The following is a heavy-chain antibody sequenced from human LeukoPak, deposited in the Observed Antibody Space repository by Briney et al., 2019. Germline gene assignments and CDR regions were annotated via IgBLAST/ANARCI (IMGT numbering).Heavy chain of an antibody. CDR3: ARDAAYDFWSGQTGQVGYYYMDV. CDR1: GGTFSSYA. J-gene: IGHJ6*03. CDR2: IIPIFGTA. D-gene: IGHD3-3*01. V-gene: IGHV1-69*05. Sequence: ASVKVSCKASGGTFSSYAISLLRQAPGQGLEWMGGIIPIFGTANYAQKFQGRVTITTDESTSTAYMELSSLRSEDTAVYYCARDAAYDFWSGQTGQVGYYYMDVWGKGTTVTVSS.